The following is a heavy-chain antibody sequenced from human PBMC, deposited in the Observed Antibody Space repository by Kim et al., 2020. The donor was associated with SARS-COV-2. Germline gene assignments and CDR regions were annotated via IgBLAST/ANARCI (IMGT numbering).Heavy chain of an antibody. V-gene: IGHV3-74*01. CDR3: ARKDCSGGSCAFDP. D-gene: IGHD2-15*01. Sequence: ADSVKSRFTISRDNAKNTLYLQMKRLRAEETAVYYCARKDCSGGSCAFDPWGQGTLVTVSS. J-gene: IGHJ5*02.